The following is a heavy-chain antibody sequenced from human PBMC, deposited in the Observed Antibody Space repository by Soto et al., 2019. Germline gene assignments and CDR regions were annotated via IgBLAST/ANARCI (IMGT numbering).Heavy chain of an antibody. CDR3: AGTTYYYGSWSPDY. Sequence: QLQLQESGPGLVKPSETLSLTCTVSGGSISSSSYYWGWIRQPPGKGLEWIGSIYYSGSTYYNPSLKGRVTISVDTSKNQFSLKLSSVTAEDTAVYYCAGTTYYYGSWSPDYWGQGTLVTVSS. CDR1: GGSISSSSYY. V-gene: IGHV4-39*01. D-gene: IGHD3-10*01. J-gene: IGHJ4*02. CDR2: IYYSGST.